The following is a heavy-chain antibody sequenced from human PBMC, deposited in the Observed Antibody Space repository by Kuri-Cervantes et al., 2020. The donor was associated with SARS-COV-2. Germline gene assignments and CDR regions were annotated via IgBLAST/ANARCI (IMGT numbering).Heavy chain of an antibody. CDR2: IWYGGSNK. V-gene: IGHV3-33*06. Sequence: GESLKISCAASGFTFSSYGMHWVRQAPGKGLEWVAVIWYGGSNKYYADSVKGRFTISRDNSKNTLYLQMNSLRAEDTAVYYCAKSRLTTYFGPAEYFQRWGQGTLVTVSS. J-gene: IGHJ1*01. CDR1: GFTFSSYG. D-gene: IGHD3-9*01. CDR3: AKSRLTTYFGPAEYFQR.